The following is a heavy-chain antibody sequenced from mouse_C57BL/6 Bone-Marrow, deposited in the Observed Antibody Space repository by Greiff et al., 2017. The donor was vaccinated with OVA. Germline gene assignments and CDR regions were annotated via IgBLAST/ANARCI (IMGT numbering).Heavy chain of an antibody. CDR2: IDPENGDT. CDR3: TQRAMDY. J-gene: IGHJ4*01. Sequence: VQLKESGAEFVRPGASVKLSCTASGFNIKDDYMHWVKQRPEQGLEWIGWIDPENGDTEYASKFQGKATITADTSSNTAYLQLSSLTSEDTAVYYCTQRAMDYWGQGTSVTVSS. V-gene: IGHV14-4*01. CDR1: GFNIKDDY.